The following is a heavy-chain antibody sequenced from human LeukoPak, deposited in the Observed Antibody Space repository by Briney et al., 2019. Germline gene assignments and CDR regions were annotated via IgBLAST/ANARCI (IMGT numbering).Heavy chain of an antibody. Sequence: PSETLSLTCTVSGGSINSYYWSWIRQPPGKALEWVGYIYYSGSTNYNPSLKSRVTISVDTSKNQFSLKMSSVTAADTAVYYCARTTRYYDSSGCFDFWGQGTLVTVSP. CDR3: ARTTRYYDSSGCFDF. J-gene: IGHJ4*02. CDR1: GGSINSYY. V-gene: IGHV4-59*08. D-gene: IGHD3-22*01. CDR2: IYYSGST.